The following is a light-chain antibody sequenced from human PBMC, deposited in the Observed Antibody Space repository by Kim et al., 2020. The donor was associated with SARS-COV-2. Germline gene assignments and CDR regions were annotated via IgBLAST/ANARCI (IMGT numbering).Light chain of an antibody. CDR2: GNN. CDR3: QSYDSSLRGV. CDR1: SSNIGAGFD. Sequence: QSVLTQPPSVSGAPGQRVTISCTGSSSNIGAGFDVHWYQHLPETAPKLLIFGNNNRPPGVPDRFSGSKSGTSASLAIAGLQAEDEADYYCQSYDSSLRGVFGGGTQLTVL. V-gene: IGLV1-40*01. J-gene: IGLJ2*01.